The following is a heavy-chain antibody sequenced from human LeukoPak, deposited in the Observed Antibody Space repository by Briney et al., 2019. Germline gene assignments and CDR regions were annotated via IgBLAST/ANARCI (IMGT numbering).Heavy chain of an antibody. CDR3: ARRYHYDSSGYQFDY. CDR2: IAAEGTTP. CDR1: GFTFRTYW. V-gene: IGHV3-74*01. Sequence: QPGGSLRLSCAASGFTFRTYWMHWVRQAPGKGLVWVSRIAAEGTTPTYADSVKGRFTISRDNAKNTLYLQMNSLRAEDTAVYYCARRYHYDSSGYQFDYWGQGTLVTVSS. J-gene: IGHJ4*02. D-gene: IGHD3-22*01.